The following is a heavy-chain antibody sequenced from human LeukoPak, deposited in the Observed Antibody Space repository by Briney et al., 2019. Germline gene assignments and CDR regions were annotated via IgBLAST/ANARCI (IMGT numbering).Heavy chain of an antibody. CDR1: GYTFTAYS. CDR2: INPNSGGT. CDR3: ARAGYCSDGRCYTFDY. J-gene: IGHJ4*02. Sequence: ASVKLSCKASGYTFTAYSMHWVRQAPGQGLEWMGWINPNSGGTDCAQRFQGRVTMTRDTSITMLYMEMSSLTPDDTAVYYCARAGYCSDGRCYTFDYWGQGTLVT. V-gene: IGHV1-2*02. D-gene: IGHD2-15*01.